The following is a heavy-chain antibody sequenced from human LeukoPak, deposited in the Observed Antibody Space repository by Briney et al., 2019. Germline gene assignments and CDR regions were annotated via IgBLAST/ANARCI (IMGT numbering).Heavy chain of an antibody. J-gene: IGHJ4*02. CDR1: GGSISSYY. Sequence: SETLSLTCTVSGGSISSYYWSWIRQPPGKGLEWIGYIYYSGSTNYNPSLKSRVTISVDTSKNQFSLKLSSVTAADTAVYYCARLSMVFGVVMGFDYWGQGALVTVSS. D-gene: IGHD3-3*01. CDR3: ARLSMVFGVVMGFDY. CDR2: IYYSGST. V-gene: IGHV4-59*08.